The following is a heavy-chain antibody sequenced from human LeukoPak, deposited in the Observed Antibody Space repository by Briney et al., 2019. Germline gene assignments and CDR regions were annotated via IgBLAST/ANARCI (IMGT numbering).Heavy chain of an antibody. CDR2: MNPNSGNT. Sequence: ASVKVSCKASGYTFTSYDINWVRQATGQGLEWMGWMNPNSGNTGYAQKFQGRVTMTRNTSISTAYMELSSLRSEDTAVYYCARGSPRFGELYYYYYMDVWGKGTTVTISS. CDR1: GYTFTSYD. V-gene: IGHV1-8*01. CDR3: ARGSPRFGELYYYYYMDV. D-gene: IGHD3-10*01. J-gene: IGHJ6*03.